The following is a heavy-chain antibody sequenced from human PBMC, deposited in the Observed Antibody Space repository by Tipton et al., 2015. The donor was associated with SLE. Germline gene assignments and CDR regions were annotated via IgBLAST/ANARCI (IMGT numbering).Heavy chain of an antibody. CDR1: GGSISSSGYD. CDR3: ARDPNGGYGSFDY. J-gene: IGHJ4*02. D-gene: IGHD7-27*01. CDR2: FYHSGST. V-gene: IGHV4-39*07. Sequence: TLSLTCTVSGGSISSSGYDWGWIRQPPGKGLEWIGSFYHSGSTYYNPSLKSRVTISVDTSKNQFSLKLSSVTAADTAQYYCARDPNGGYGSFDYWGLGALVTVSS.